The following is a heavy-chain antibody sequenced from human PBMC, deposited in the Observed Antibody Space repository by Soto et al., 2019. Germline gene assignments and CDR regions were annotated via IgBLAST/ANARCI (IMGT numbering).Heavy chain of an antibody. CDR3: ARTSMQSRGYSYGHGGMDV. Sequence: GESLKISCKGSGYSFTSYWIDWVRQMPGQGLEWMGRIDPSDSYTNYSPSFQGHVTISADKSISTAYLQWSSLKASDTAMYYCARTSMQSRGYSYGHGGMDVWGQGATVTVSS. D-gene: IGHD5-18*01. CDR1: GYSFTSYW. J-gene: IGHJ6*02. CDR2: IDPSDSYT. V-gene: IGHV5-10-1*01.